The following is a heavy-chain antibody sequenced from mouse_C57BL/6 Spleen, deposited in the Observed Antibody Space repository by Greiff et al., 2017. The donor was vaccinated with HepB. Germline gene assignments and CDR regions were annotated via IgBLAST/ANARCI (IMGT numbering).Heavy chain of an antibody. Sequence: EVMLVESGGGLVKPGGSLKLSCAASGFTFSSYAMSWVRQTPEKRLEWVATISDGGSYTYYPDNVKGRFTISRDNAKNNLYLQMSHLKSEDTAMYYCASIMVTNFAYWGQGTLVTVSA. CDR3: ASIMVTNFAY. J-gene: IGHJ3*01. CDR2: ISDGGSYT. D-gene: IGHD2-2*01. CDR1: GFTFSSYA. V-gene: IGHV5-4*03.